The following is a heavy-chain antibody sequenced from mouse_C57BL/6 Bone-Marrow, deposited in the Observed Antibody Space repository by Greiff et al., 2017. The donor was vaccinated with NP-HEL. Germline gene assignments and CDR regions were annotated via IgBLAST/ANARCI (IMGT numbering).Heavy chain of an antibody. CDR3: ATDWDGFDY. D-gene: IGHD4-1*01. J-gene: IGHJ2*01. V-gene: IGHV5-6*01. Sequence: EVQLVESGGDLVKPGGSLKLSCAASGFTFSSYGMSWVRQTPDKRLEWVATISSGGSYTYYPDSVKGRFTISRDNAKNTLYLQRSSLKSEDRTMYYFATDWDGFDYWGQGTTLTVSS. CDR2: ISSGGSYT. CDR1: GFTFSSYG.